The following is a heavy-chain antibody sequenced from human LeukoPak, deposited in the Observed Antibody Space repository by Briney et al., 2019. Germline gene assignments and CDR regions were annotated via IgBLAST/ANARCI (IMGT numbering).Heavy chain of an antibody. Sequence: SETLSLTCAVYGGSFSGYYWSWIRQPPGKGLEWIGEINHSGSTNYNPSLRSRVTISVDTSKNQFSLKLSSVTAADTAVYYCARGAGDRTILRLWFDPWGQGTLVTVSS. CDR3: ARGAGDRTILRLWFDP. J-gene: IGHJ5*02. D-gene: IGHD1-1*01. CDR1: GGSFSGYY. V-gene: IGHV4-34*01. CDR2: INHSGST.